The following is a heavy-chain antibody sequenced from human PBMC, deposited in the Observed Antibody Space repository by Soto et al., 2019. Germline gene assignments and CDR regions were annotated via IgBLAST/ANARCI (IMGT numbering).Heavy chain of an antibody. V-gene: IGHV4-31*03. Sequence: PSETLSLTCTVSGGSISSGGYYWSWIRQHPGKGLEWIGYIYYSGSTSYNPSLKSRVTISVDTSKNQFSLKLSSVTAADTAVYYCAGESLELQTTRAFDIWGPATMVTVSS. J-gene: IGHJ3*02. D-gene: IGHD1-7*01. CDR3: AGESLELQTTRAFDI. CDR1: GGSISSGGYY. CDR2: IYYSGST.